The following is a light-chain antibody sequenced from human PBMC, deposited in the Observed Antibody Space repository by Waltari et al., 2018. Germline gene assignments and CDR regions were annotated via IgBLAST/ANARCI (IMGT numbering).Light chain of an antibody. CDR2: HDN. CDR1: NLGKKY. Sequence: SYDLTQPPSVSVSPGQTASITCSGDNLGKKYTCWYQQKPGQSPLLVIYHDNKRPSGIPERFSGSTSGNHATLTISGTQAMDDADYYCQTWGSNTAVFGTGTKVTVL. V-gene: IGLV3-1*01. CDR3: QTWGSNTAV. J-gene: IGLJ1*01.